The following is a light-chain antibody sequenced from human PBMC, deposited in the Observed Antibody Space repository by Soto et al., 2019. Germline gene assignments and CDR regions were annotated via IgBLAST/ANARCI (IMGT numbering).Light chain of an antibody. V-gene: IGKV3-11*01. CDR2: GAS. J-gene: IGKJ4*01. CDR1: QSVSRK. Sequence: ERVMTKSETTRSVSPVLRANLTSRASQSVSRKLAWYQQTRGQAPRLLIYGASTRATGIPARFSGSGSGTDFTLSISSLEPEDFAVYYCQQRHTWPLTFGGGTKVDIK. CDR3: QQRHTWPLT.